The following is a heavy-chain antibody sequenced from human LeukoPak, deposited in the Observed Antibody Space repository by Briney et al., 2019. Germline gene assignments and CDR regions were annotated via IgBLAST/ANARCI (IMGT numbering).Heavy chain of an antibody. CDR2: ISYDGSNK. V-gene: IGHV3-30*01. Sequence: GGSLRLSCAASGFTFSSYVMHWVRQAPGKGLEWVAVISYDGSNKYYADSVEGRFTISRDNSKNTLYLQMNSLRAEDTAVYCCARDRGVVVPAAQIDYWGQGTLVNVCS. D-gene: IGHD2-2*01. CDR1: GFTFSSYV. CDR3: ARDRGVVVPAAQIDY. J-gene: IGHJ4*02.